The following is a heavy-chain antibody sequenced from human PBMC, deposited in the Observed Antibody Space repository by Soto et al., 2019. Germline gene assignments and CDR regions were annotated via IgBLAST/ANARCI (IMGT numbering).Heavy chain of an antibody. D-gene: IGHD2-15*01. J-gene: IGHJ6*03. Sequence: TGGSLRLSCAASGFTFSSYWMSWVRQAPGKGLEWVANIKQDGSEKYYVDSVKGRFTISRDNAKNSLYLQMNSLRAEDTAVYYCATPALGYCCGGSCYRYYYYYMDVWGKGTTVTVSS. CDR1: GFTFSSYW. V-gene: IGHV3-7*01. CDR2: IKQDGSEK. CDR3: ATPALGYCCGGSCYRYYYYYMDV.